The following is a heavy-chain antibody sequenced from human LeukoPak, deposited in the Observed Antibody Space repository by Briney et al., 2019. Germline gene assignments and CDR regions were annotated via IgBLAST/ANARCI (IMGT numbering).Heavy chain of an antibody. CDR1: GLTFSSYA. Sequence: GGSLRLSCSASGLTFSSYAMHWVRQAPGKGLEWVSAISGNGGTTYYADSVKGRFTISRDNSKNTLYLQMNSLRAEDTAVYYCARTAGSGYFYFDYWGQGTLVTVSS. CDR2: ISGNGGTT. D-gene: IGHD3-22*01. J-gene: IGHJ4*02. V-gene: IGHV3-23*01. CDR3: ARTAGSGYFYFDY.